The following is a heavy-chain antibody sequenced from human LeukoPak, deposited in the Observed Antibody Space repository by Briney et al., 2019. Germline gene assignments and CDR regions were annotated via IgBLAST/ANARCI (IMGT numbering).Heavy chain of an antibody. CDR1: GFTFSSYT. V-gene: IGHV3-23*01. Sequence: PGGSLRLSCAASGFTFSSYTMSWVRQAPGKGLELVSSTSGSGGSTFYADSVKGRFTISRDNAKNSLYLQMNTLRAEDTAVYYCARDDGSGPFDYWGQGTLVTVSS. CDR2: TSGSGGST. CDR3: ARDDGSGPFDY. D-gene: IGHD3-10*01. J-gene: IGHJ4*02.